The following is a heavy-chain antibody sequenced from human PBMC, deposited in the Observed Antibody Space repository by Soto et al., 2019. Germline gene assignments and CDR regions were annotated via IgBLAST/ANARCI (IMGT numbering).Heavy chain of an antibody. CDR2: IYDTGSS. CDR3: VRDGTKNLRDWFDP. Sequence: PSVPMSLPSTVAGGSISGYYWSWIRQPPGKGLEWIGCIYDTGSSHYNPSLKSRITISVDMSKKQFPLTLRSVTAADTGIFYCVRDGTKNLRDWFDPWGQGILVTVSS. J-gene: IGHJ5*02. CDR1: GGSISGYY. D-gene: IGHD1-1*01. V-gene: IGHV4-59*12.